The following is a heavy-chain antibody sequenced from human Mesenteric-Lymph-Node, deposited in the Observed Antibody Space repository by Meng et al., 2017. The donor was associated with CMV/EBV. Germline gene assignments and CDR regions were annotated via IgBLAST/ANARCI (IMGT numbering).Heavy chain of an antibody. CDR3: ARGRRRGYCSSTSCPGAFDI. Sequence: ESLKISCTVSGGSISSSTYYWGWIRQPPGKGLEWIGSIYYSGSTYYNPSLKSRVTISVDTSKNRFSLKLSSVTAADTAVYYCARGRRRGYCSSTSCPGAFDIWGQGTMVTVSS. J-gene: IGHJ3*02. CDR1: GGSISSSTYY. V-gene: IGHV4-39*01. D-gene: IGHD2-2*01. CDR2: IYYSGST.